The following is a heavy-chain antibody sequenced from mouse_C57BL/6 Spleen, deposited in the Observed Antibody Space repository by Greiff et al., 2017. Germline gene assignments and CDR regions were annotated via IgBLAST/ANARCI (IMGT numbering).Heavy chain of an antibody. CDR2: IDLEDGDT. J-gene: IGHJ3*01. Sequence: VQLQQSGAELVRPGASVKLSCTAPGFNIIDYYIHWVKQRPDQGLEWIGRIDLEDGDTEYAPKFQGKATMTADTSSNPAYLQLSSLTSEDTAVYYCTRGGSGYWFAYWGQGTLVTVSA. D-gene: IGHD3-2*02. V-gene: IGHV14-1*01. CDR1: GFNIIDYY. CDR3: TRGGSGYWFAY.